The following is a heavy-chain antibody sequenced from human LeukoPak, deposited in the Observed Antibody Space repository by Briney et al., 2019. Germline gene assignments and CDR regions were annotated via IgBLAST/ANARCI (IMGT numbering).Heavy chain of an antibody. CDR1: GFTFSSYS. CDR3: ARGVAVAGTTGRTLDY. CDR2: ISSSSSTI. V-gene: IGHV3-48*02. J-gene: IGHJ4*02. Sequence: EGSLRLSCAASGFTFSSYSMNWVRQAPGKGLEWVSYISSSSSTIYYADSVKGRFTISRDNAKNSLYLQMNSLRDEDTAVYYCARGVAVAGTTGRTLDYWGQGTLVTVSS. D-gene: IGHD6-19*01.